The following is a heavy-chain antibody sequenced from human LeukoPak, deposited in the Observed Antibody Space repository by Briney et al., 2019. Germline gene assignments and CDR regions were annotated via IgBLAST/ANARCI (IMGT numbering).Heavy chain of an antibody. D-gene: IGHD3-22*01. Sequence: GGSLRLSCAASGFTFSSYAMSWVRQAPGKGLEWVSAISGSGGSTYYADSVKGRFTISRDNSKNTLYLQMNSLRAEDTAVYYCARALVVIGYYYYYYGMDVWGQGTTVTVSS. CDR3: ARALVVIGYYYYYYGMDV. J-gene: IGHJ6*02. CDR2: ISGSGGST. V-gene: IGHV3-23*01. CDR1: GFTFSSYA.